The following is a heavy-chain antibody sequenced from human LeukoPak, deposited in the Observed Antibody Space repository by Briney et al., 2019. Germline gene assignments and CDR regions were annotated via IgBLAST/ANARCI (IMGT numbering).Heavy chain of an antibody. J-gene: IGHJ4*02. CDR2: IKGDGSDI. CDR1: GFTFSNHL. V-gene: IGHV3-74*01. CDR3: VRGGPVDY. Sequence: GGSLRLSCAAYGFTFSNHLMYWVRQAPGKGLVWVSRIKGDGSDITYADSVKGRFTISRDNAKNTLYLQMSTLSAEDTAVYHCVRGGPVDYWGQGTLVTVSS. D-gene: IGHD3-16*01.